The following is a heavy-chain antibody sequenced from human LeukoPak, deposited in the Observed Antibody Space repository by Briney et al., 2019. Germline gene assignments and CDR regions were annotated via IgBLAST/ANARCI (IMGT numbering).Heavy chain of an antibody. CDR2: IYYSGST. Sequence: SETLSLTCTVSGGSVSSGSYYWSWIRQPPGKGLEWIGYIYYSGSTNYNPSLKSRVTISVDTSKNQFSLKLSSVTAADTAVYYCARPRFGELPYFDYWGQGTLVTVSS. J-gene: IGHJ4*02. V-gene: IGHV4-61*01. D-gene: IGHD3-10*01. CDR1: GGSVSSGSYY. CDR3: ARPRFGELPYFDY.